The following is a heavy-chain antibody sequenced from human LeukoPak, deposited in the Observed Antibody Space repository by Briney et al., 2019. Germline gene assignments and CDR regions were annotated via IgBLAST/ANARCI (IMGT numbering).Heavy chain of an antibody. V-gene: IGHV1-8*01. CDR2: MNPKSGNT. CDR1: GDTFTTYD. CDR3: GRAITIFDYYYMDV. Sequence: ASVKVSCKASGDTFTTYDINWVRQAPGQGLEWMGWMNPKSGNTVYAQKFQGRVIMTRDTSKSTAYMELSSLRSEDTAVYYCGRAITIFDYYYMDVWGKGPTVTVSS. J-gene: IGHJ6*03. D-gene: IGHD3-3*01.